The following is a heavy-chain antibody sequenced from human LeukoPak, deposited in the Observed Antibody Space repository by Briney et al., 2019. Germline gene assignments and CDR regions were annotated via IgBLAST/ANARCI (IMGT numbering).Heavy chain of an antibody. D-gene: IGHD4-17*01. CDR3: ARARGDYVINYFEL. J-gene: IGHJ5*02. V-gene: IGHV1-18*01. CDR2: ISVYNGNT. Sequence: ASVTVSCKASGGTFISYAISWVRQAPGQGLEWMGWISVYNGNTSYAQKLQGRVTMTTDTSTSTAYMELRSLRSDDTAVYYCARARGDYVINYFELWGQGTLVTVSS. CDR1: GGTFISYA.